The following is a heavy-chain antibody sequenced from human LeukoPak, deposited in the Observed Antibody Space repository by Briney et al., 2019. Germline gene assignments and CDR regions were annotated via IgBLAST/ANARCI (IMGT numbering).Heavy chain of an antibody. Sequence: EASVKVSCTASGYTFTGYYMHWVRQAPGQGLEWMGWINPNSGGTNYAQKFQGWVTMTRDTSISTAYMELSRLRSDDTAVYYCARADQKGYSSSWYYYGMDVWGKGTTVTVSS. D-gene: IGHD6-13*01. CDR3: ARADQKGYSSSWYYYGMDV. V-gene: IGHV1-2*04. CDR1: GYTFTGYY. CDR2: INPNSGGT. J-gene: IGHJ6*04.